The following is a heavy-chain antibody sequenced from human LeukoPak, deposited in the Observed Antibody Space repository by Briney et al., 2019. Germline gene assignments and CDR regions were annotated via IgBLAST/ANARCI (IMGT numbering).Heavy chain of an antibody. D-gene: IGHD6-6*01. CDR2: ISWNGGST. CDR1: GFTVGSNY. CDR3: ARDLTTSSTAYLQH. Sequence: GGSLRLSCAASGFTVGSNYMTWVRQAPGKGLEWVSGISWNGGSTGYADSVKGRFTISRDNAKNSLYLQMNSLRVEDTAVYYCARDLTTSSTAYLQHWGQGTLVTVSS. V-gene: IGHV3-20*04. J-gene: IGHJ1*01.